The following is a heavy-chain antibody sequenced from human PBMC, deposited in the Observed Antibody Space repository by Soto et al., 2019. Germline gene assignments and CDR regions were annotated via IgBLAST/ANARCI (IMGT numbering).Heavy chain of an antibody. Sequence: SETLSLTCTVSGGSISSYYWSWIRQPPGKGLEWIGYIYYSGSTNYNPSLKSRVTISVDTSKNQFSLKLSSVTAADTAVYYCARGHDFWSGYHYIGFDYWGQGTLVTVSS. D-gene: IGHD3-3*01. V-gene: IGHV4-59*01. CDR1: GGSISSYY. J-gene: IGHJ4*02. CDR3: ARGHDFWSGYHYIGFDY. CDR2: IYYSGST.